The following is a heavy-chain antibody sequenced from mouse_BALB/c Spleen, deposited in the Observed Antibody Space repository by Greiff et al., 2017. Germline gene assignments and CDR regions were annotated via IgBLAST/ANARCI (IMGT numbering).Heavy chain of an antibody. Sequence: EVMLVESGGGLVKPGGSLKLSCAASGFTFSDYYMYWVRQTPEKRLEWVATISDGGSYTYYPDSVKGRFTSSRDNAKNNLYLQMSSLKSEDTAMYYGARALLRLRAMDYWGQGTSVTVSS. CDR2: ISDGGSYT. J-gene: IGHJ4*01. V-gene: IGHV5-4*02. D-gene: IGHD1-2*01. CDR3: ARALLRLRAMDY. CDR1: GFTFSDYY.